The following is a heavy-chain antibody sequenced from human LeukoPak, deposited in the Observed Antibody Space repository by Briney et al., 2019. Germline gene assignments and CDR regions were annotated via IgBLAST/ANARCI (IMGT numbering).Heavy chain of an antibody. J-gene: IGHJ4*02. D-gene: IGHD3-9*01. Sequence: GESLKISCKASGYSFTSYWIAWVRQMPGKGLEWMGIISPNDSDTRYSPSFQGQVTISADKSISTAYLQWSSLKASDTAMYYCARQSGLRYFDWLFPDYWGQGTLVTVSS. CDR2: ISPNDSDT. CDR3: ARQSGLRYFDWLFPDY. V-gene: IGHV5-51*01. CDR1: GYSFTSYW.